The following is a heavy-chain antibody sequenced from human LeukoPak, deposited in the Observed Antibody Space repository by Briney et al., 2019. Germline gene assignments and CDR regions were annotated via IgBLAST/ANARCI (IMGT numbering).Heavy chain of an antibody. CDR2: IKQDGSEK. CDR1: GFTFSSYW. Sequence: QPGGSLRLSCAASGFTFSSYWMSWVRQAPGKGLEWVANIKQDGSEKYYVDSVKGRFTISRDNAKDSLYLQMNSLRAEDTAVYYCAREGDVPYYYYYGMDVWGQGTTVTVSS. V-gene: IGHV3-7*01. J-gene: IGHJ6*02. CDR3: AREGDVPYYYYYGMDV. D-gene: IGHD3-10*01.